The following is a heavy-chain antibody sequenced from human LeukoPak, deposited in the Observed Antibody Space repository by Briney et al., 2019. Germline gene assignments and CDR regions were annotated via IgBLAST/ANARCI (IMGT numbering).Heavy chain of an antibody. CDR1: GSTFSSSA. J-gene: IGHJ4*02. Sequence: GGSLRLSCAASGSTFSSSAMSWVRQAPGKGLEWVSGISGSGGSTYYAGSVKGRFTISRDNSKNTLYLQMNSLRAEDTAVYYCAKSTHYYDSSGHYIDYFDYWGQGTLVTVSS. CDR2: ISGSGGST. V-gene: IGHV3-23*01. D-gene: IGHD3-22*01. CDR3: AKSTHYYDSSGHYIDYFDY.